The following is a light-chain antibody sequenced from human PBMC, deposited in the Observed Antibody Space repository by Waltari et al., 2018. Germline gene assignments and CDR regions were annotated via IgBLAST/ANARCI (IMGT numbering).Light chain of an antibody. V-gene: IGKV1-39*01. CDR3: QQSYNMPLT. CDR2: DAS. CDR1: QSISTY. J-gene: IGKJ4*01. Sequence: DIQMTQSQSSLSPSVGDRLTITCRASQSISTYLNWYQQKSGEAPKLLIYDASSLQSGVPSRFSGSGSGTDFTLTISSLHSEDFATYYCQQSYNMPLTFGGGTKVEI.